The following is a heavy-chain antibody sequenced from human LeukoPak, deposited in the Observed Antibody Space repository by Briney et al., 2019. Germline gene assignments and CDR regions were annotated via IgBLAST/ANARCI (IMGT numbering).Heavy chain of an antibody. D-gene: IGHD5-24*01. CDR1: GFTLSSYW. Sequence: PAGSLRLSCAASGFTLSSYWMHWVRQAPGKGLVWVSRINSDGSSTSYADSVKGRFTISRDNAKNTLYLQMDSLRAEDTAVYYCARVFEGWLGAFDMGGQGTMVTVSS. CDR2: INSDGSST. V-gene: IGHV3-74*01. CDR3: ARVFEGWLGAFDM. J-gene: IGHJ3*02.